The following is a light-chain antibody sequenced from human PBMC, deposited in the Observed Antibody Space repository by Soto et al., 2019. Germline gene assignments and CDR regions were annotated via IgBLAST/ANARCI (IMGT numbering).Light chain of an antibody. CDR2: EVS. V-gene: IGLV2-14*01. J-gene: IGLJ1*01. Sequence: QSALTQPASVSGSPGQSITLSCTGTSSDVGAYNYVSWFQQYPGKAPKLIIYEVSNRPSGVSNRFSGSKSGNTASLTISGLQAEDEADYYCSSYTSSSTYVFGTGTKLTVL. CDR3: SSYTSSSTYV. CDR1: SSDVGAYNY.